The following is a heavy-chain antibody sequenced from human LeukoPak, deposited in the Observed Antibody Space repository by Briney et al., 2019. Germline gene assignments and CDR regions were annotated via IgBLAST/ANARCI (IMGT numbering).Heavy chain of an antibody. CDR1: GFIFTNYW. CDR2: IYPGDSDT. D-gene: IGHD3-16*01. Sequence: GESLKISCKGSGFIFTNYWIGWVRQMPGKGLEWMGIIYPGDSDTRYSPSFQGQVTISADKSISTAYLQWSSLTASDTAMYHCARLGVHDALDIWGQGTMITVSS. J-gene: IGHJ3*02. CDR3: ARLGVHDALDI. V-gene: IGHV5-51*01.